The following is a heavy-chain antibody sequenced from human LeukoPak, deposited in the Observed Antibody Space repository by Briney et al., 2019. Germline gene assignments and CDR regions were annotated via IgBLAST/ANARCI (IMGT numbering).Heavy chain of an antibody. J-gene: IGHJ5*02. CDR2: INHSGST. Sequence: SETLSLTCAVYGGSFSGYYWSWIRQPPGKGLEWIGEINHSGSTNYNPSLRSRVTISVDTSKNQFSLKLSSVTAADTAVYYCARVRDYYGSGSGWFDPWGQGTLITVSS. D-gene: IGHD3-10*01. CDR1: GGSFSGYY. V-gene: IGHV4-34*01. CDR3: ARVRDYYGSGSGWFDP.